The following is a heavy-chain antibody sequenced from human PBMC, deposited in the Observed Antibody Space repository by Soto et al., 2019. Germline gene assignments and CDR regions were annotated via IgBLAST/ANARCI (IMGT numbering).Heavy chain of an antibody. CDR1: GFTFSSYA. J-gene: IGHJ4*02. CDR3: ARGLGLDIDY. V-gene: IGHV3-30-3*01. Sequence: QVQLVESGGGVVQPGRSLRLSCAASGFTFSSYAMHWVRQAPGKGLDWVAVISYDGSNKYYADSVKGRFTISGDNSKNTLYLQMNSLISEDTAVYYCARGLGLDIDYWGQGTLVTVSS. CDR2: ISYDGSNK. D-gene: IGHD3-16*01.